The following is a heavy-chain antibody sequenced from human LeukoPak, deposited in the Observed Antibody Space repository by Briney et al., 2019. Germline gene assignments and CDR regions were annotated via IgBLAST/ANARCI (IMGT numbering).Heavy chain of an antibody. V-gene: IGHV3-74*01. CDR3: ARDLNWGQVDY. J-gene: IGHJ4*02. CDR2: INGDASAT. Sequence: GGSLRLSCAASGFTFSGHWMYWLRQAPGKGLAWVSRINGDASATNYAGSMKGRFTISRDNARNIVYLQMNSLREDDTAVYYCARDLNWGQVDYWGQGTLVTVSS. D-gene: IGHD7-27*01. CDR1: GFTFSGHW.